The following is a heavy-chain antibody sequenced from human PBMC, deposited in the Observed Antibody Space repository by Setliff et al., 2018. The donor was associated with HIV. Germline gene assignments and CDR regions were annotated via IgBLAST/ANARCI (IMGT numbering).Heavy chain of an antibody. V-gene: IGHV5-51*01. D-gene: IGHD6-13*01. J-gene: IGHJ4*02. CDR2: IYPDDSDT. CDR1: RYSFASYW. Sequence: PGESLKISCKGSRYSFASYWIGWVRQMPGKGLEWMGVIYPDDSDTRYSPSFQGQVTISADKSINTAYLQWSGLKASDTAMYYCARQPNPYSTTWYFFDFWGQGTLVTVSS. CDR3: ARQPNPYSTTWYFFDF.